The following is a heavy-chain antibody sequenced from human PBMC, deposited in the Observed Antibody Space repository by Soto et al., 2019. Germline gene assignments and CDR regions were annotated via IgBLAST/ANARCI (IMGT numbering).Heavy chain of an antibody. CDR2: IYYTRNT. V-gene: IGHV4-39*01. D-gene: IGHD6-19*01. CDR1: GGSISSGSFY. J-gene: IGHJ4*02. CDR3: ARHWEQWLGYIDY. Sequence: QLQLQESGPGLVKPSETLSLTCTVSGGSISSGSFYWGWIRQPPGKGLEWIGSIYYTRNTYYNPSLKRRVTISVDSSKNQFSLTLSSVTAADTAVYYCARHWEQWLGYIDYWGQGTLVAVSS.